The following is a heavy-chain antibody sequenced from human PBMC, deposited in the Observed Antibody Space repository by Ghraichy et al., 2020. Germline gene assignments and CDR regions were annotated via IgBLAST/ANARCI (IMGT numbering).Heavy chain of an antibody. V-gene: IGHV3-9*01. CDR2: ISWNSGSI. D-gene: IGHD3-16*01. CDR3: AKDMGPRGGATDF. J-gene: IGHJ4*02. CDR1: GFTFDDYA. Sequence: GGSLRLSCAASGFTFDDYAMHWVRQAPGKGLEWVSGISWNSGSIGYADSVKGRFTISRDNAKNSLYLQMNSLRAEDTALYYCAKDMGPRGGATDFWGQVTLVTVSS.